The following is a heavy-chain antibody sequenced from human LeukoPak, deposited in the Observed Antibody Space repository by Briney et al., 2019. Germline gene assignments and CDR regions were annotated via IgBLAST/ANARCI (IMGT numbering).Heavy chain of an antibody. J-gene: IGHJ4*02. D-gene: IGHD7-27*01. Sequence: GGSLRLSCSASGFAFSAYWMNWVRQAPGKGPEWVANINLSGSAQYYVDSVKGRCTICRDNAKSSLYLQMNSLRVEDTAVYYCAAWGLHNYWGQGTLVTVSS. CDR1: GFAFSAYW. CDR2: INLSGSAQ. V-gene: IGHV3-7*01. CDR3: AAWGLHNY.